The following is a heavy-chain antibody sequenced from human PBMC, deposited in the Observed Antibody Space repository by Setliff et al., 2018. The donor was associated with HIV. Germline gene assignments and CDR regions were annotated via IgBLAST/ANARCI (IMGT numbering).Heavy chain of an antibody. CDR3: ARLPRGPDRSYYMDV. J-gene: IGHJ6*03. Sequence: SETLSLTCAVSGGSFTTFYWSWIRQPAGKGLEWIGHIYTSGSTNYNPSLKSRVTISVDTSKNQFSLKLSSVTAADTAVYYCARLPRGPDRSYYMDVWGKGTTVTVSS. CDR1: GGSFTTFY. V-gene: IGHV4-4*07. CDR2: IYTSGST.